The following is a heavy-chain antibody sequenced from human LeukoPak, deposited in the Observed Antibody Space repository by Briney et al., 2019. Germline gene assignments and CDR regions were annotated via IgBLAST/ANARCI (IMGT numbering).Heavy chain of an antibody. CDR1: GVSFSSYY. V-gene: IGHV4-59*01. D-gene: IGHD6-6*01. CDR2: IYYTGST. Sequence: SETLSLTCTVSGVSFSSYYWSWIRQPPGKGLEWIGYIYYTGSTNYNPSLKRRVTVSVDTSRNQFSLRLSSVTAADTAVYYCARGGSRVISSSDFDSWGQGILVTVSS. CDR3: ARGGSRVISSSDFDS. J-gene: IGHJ4*02.